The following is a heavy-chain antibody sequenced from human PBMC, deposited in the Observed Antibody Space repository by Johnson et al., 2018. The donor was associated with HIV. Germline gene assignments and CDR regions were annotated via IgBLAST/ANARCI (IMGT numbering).Heavy chain of an antibody. V-gene: IGHV3-48*04. Sequence: VQLVESGGGVVQPGRSLRLSCAASGFTFSSYAMHWVRQAPGTGLEWVSYISSSGSTIYYADSVKGRFTISRDNAKNSLYLQMNSLRAEDTAVYYCAGSMTTVTVAFDIWGQGTMVTVSS. CDR1: GFTFSSYA. J-gene: IGHJ3*02. CDR3: AGSMTTVTVAFDI. D-gene: IGHD4-17*01. CDR2: ISSSGSTI.